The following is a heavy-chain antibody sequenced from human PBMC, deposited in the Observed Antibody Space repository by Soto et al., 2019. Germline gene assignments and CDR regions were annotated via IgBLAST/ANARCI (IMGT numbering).Heavy chain of an antibody. CDR1: GFTFSSYG. CDR2: ISYDGSNK. Sequence: GGSLRLSCAASGFTFSSYGMPWVRQAPVKGREWVAVISYDGSNKYYADSVKGRFTISRDNYKNTLYLQMNSLRAEDTAVYYCARAPAATFYHFAYRAQRTLVNVPQ. V-gene: IGHV3-30*03. CDR3: ARAPAATFYHFAY. J-gene: IGHJ4*02. D-gene: IGHD2-15*01.